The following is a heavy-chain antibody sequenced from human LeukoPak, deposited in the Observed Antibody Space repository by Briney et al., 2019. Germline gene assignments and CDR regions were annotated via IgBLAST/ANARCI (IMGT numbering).Heavy chain of an antibody. CDR2: IIPIFGTA. CDR3: ASGTYYYDSSGSEGPEYFQH. J-gene: IGHJ1*01. Sequence: SVKVSCKASGGTFSSYAISWVRQAPGQGLEWMGGIIPIFGTANYAQKFQGRVTITTDESTSTAYMELSSLRSEDTAVHYCASGTYYYDSSGSEGPEYFQHWGQGTLVTVSS. D-gene: IGHD3-22*01. V-gene: IGHV1-69*05. CDR1: GGTFSSYA.